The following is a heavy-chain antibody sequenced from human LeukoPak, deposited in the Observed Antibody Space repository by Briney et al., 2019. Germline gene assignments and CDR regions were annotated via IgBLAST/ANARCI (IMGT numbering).Heavy chain of an antibody. D-gene: IGHD3-3*01. CDR2: IYYSGST. V-gene: IGHV4-39*01. Sequence: SETLSLTCTVSGGSISSSSYYWGWIRQPPGKGLEWIGSIYYSGSTYYNPSLKSRVTISVDTSKNQFSLKLSSVTAADAAVYYCALASFGAFDIWGQGTMVTVSS. CDR1: GGSISSSSYY. J-gene: IGHJ3*02. CDR3: ALASFGAFDI.